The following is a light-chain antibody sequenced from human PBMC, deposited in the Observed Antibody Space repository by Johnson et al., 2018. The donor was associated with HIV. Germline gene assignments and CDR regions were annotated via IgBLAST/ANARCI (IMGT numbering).Light chain of an antibody. CDR3: GTWDSSLSAGFYV. J-gene: IGLJ1*01. CDR1: SSNIANNY. CDR2: DNN. Sequence: QSVLTQPPSVSAAPGQKVTISCSGSSSNIANNYVSWYQQLPGTAPKLLIYDNNKRPSGIPDRFSGSKSGTSATLGITGLQTVDEADYYCGTWDSSLSAGFYVFGTGTTVTVL. V-gene: IGLV1-51*01.